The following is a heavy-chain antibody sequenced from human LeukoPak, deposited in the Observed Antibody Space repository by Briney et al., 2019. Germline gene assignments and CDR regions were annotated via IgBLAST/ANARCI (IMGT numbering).Heavy chain of an antibody. V-gene: IGHV4-59*01. CDR3: TRTYSSSSIDY. CDR1: GVSISTYY. CDR2: IFYTGST. D-gene: IGHD6-6*01. J-gene: IGHJ4*02. Sequence: SETLSLTCTVSGVSISTYYWSWIRQPPGKGLEWLGYIFYTGSTNYNPSLKSRVTMSIDTSKNQFSLQLSSVTAADTAVYYCTRTYSSSSIDYWGQGALVTVSS.